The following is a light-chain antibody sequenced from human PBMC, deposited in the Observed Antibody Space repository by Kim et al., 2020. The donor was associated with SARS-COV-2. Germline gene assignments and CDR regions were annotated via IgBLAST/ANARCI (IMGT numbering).Light chain of an antibody. CDR2: GAS. Sequence: VSPGERATLSCRASQSVSNRLAWYQQKPGQAPRLLIYGASTRATGIPARFSGSGSGTDFTVTSSSLQSVDFAVYSCQQYSDWTLTFGGGTKVDIK. V-gene: IGKV3-15*01. CDR1: QSVSNR. J-gene: IGKJ4*01. CDR3: QQYSDWTLT.